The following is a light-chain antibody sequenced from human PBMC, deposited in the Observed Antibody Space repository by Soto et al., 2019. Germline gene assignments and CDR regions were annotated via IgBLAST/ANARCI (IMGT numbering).Light chain of an antibody. Sequence: QSALTQPASVSGSPGQSITISCTGSGSDIGAYNYVSWYQQHPGKAPKLLIHGVTRRPSGVSSRSSASKSAYTASLTISGLQAEDEATYFCSSFTTSYFYVFGPGTKVTVL. J-gene: IGLJ1*01. CDR3: SSFTTSYFYV. CDR1: GSDIGAYNY. CDR2: GVT. V-gene: IGLV2-14*01.